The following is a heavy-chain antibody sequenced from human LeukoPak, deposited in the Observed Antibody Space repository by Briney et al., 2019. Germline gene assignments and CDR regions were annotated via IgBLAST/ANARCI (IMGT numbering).Heavy chain of an antibody. V-gene: IGHV3-23*01. Sequence: GGSLRLSCAASGFTFSTYAMNWVRQGPGKGLEWVSGFSGSGGGKFYADSVKGRFTISRDKSKSTLYLQMNSLKAEDAAVYYCAKDNADYPIYYFDSWGQGTLVTVSS. CDR3: AKDNADYPIYYFDS. D-gene: IGHD3-16*01. J-gene: IGHJ4*02. CDR2: FSGSGGGK. CDR1: GFTFSTYA.